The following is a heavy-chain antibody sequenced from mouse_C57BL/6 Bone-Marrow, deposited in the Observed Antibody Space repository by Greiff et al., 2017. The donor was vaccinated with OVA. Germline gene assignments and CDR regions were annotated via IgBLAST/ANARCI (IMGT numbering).Heavy chain of an antibody. Sequence: VQLQQPGPELVKPGASVKISCKASGYSFTGYYMNWVKQSPEKSLEWIGEINPSTGGTTYNQKFKAKATLTVDKSSSTAYMQLKGLTSEDSAVYYCARGGTSPFAYWGQGTLVTVSA. CDR2: INPSTGGT. D-gene: IGHD4-1*01. J-gene: IGHJ3*01. V-gene: IGHV1-42*01. CDR3: ARGGTSPFAY. CDR1: GYSFTGYY.